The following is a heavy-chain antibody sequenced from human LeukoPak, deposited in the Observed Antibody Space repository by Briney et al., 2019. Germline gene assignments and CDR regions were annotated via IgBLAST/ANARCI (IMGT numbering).Heavy chain of an antibody. CDR3: AREKGMHGDYSFDY. CDR2: IIPIFGTA. D-gene: IGHD4-17*01. V-gene: IGHV1-69*01. CDR1: GGTFSSYA. J-gene: IGHJ4*02. Sequence: SVKVSCEASGGTFSSYAISWVRQAPGQGLEWMGGIIPIFGTANYAQKFQGRVTITADESTSTAYMELSSLRSEDTAVYYCAREKGMHGDYSFDYWGQGTLVTVSS.